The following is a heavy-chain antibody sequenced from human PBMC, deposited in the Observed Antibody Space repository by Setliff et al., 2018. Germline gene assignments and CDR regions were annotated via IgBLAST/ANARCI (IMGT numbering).Heavy chain of an antibody. CDR2: IYYSGST. J-gene: IGHJ6*02. CDR1: GGSTSSSSYY. Sequence: SETLSLTCTVSGGSTSSSSYYWGWIRQPPGKGLEWIGSIYYSGSTYYNPSLKSRVTISVDTSKNQFSLKLSSVTAADTAVYYCARDSAYSSSWYSYYYGMDVWGQGTTVTVSS. CDR3: ARDSAYSSSWYSYYYGMDV. D-gene: IGHD6-13*01. V-gene: IGHV4-39*07.